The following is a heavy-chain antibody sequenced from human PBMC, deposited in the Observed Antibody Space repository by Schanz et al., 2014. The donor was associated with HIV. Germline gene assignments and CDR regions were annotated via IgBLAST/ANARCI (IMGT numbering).Heavy chain of an antibody. CDR3: ARDNRGDYCLDY. J-gene: IGHJ4*02. CDR2: ISYDGSNK. D-gene: IGHD4-17*01. Sequence: VHLVESGGGMVQPGGSLRLSCAASGFTFTTYGMHWVRQAPGKGLEWVAGISYDGSNKYYADSVKGRFTISRDNSKNTLYLQMNSLRAEDTAVYYCARDNRGDYCLDYWGQGTLVTVSS. V-gene: IGHV3-30*03. CDR1: GFTFTTYG.